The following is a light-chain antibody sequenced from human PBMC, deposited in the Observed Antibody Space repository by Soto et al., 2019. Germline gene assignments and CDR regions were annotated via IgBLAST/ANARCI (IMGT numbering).Light chain of an antibody. CDR1: QSVISSS. Sequence: EIVLTQSPGTLSLSPGERATLSCRASQSVISSSLAWYQQKPGQAPRLLIYGASSRATGIPDRFSGSGSGTDFTLTISRLEPEDFAVYYCQQYNNWPPLTFGGGTKVDIK. CDR2: GAS. J-gene: IGKJ4*01. V-gene: IGKV3-20*01. CDR3: QQYNNWPPLT.